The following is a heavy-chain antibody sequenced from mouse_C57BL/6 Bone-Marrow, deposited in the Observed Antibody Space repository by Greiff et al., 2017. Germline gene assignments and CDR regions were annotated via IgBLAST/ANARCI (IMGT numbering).Heavy chain of an antibody. V-gene: IGHV1-9*01. CDR3: ARGIYYGNDPWYFDV. J-gene: IGHJ1*03. CDR2: ILPGSGST. D-gene: IGHD2-2*01. CDR1: GYTFTGYW. Sequence: QVQLQQSGAELMKPGASVKLSCTATGYTFTGYWIEWVKQRPGHGLEWIGEILPGSGSTYYNEKFTGKATFTADTSSNTAYMQLSSLTTENSAIYYCARGIYYGNDPWYFDVWGTGTTVTVSS.